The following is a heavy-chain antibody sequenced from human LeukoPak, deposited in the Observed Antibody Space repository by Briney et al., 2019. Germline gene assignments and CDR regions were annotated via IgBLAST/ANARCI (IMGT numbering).Heavy chain of an antibody. CDR2: IYRGESYT. D-gene: IGHD2-21*02. CDR3: ARQGYCGADCDSRFDY. J-gene: IGHJ4*02. V-gene: IGHV5-51*01. CDR1: GYSFTNHW. Sequence: GEPLKISCKGSGYSFTNHWIAWVRQLPGKGLEWMGIIYRGESYTRYCPSFQGQVTVSADKSSSSAYLQWNSLKASDSAMYYCARQGYCGADCDSRFDYWGQGTMVTVSS.